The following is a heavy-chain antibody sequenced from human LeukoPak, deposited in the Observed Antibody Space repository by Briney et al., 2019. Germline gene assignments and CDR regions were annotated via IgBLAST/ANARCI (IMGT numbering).Heavy chain of an antibody. CDR3: ARTNILGEPAATTHSLYYFDY. CDR2: ISWTSGSI. D-gene: IGHD2-2*01. J-gene: IGHJ4*02. CDR1: GVTFDDYA. Sequence: PGGSLRLSCAASGVTFDDYAMHWVPQGPRKGLGWVSGISWTSGSIGYADSVKGRFTISRDNAKNSLYLQMNSLRAEDLALYCCARTNILGEPAATTHSLYYFDYWGQGTLVTVSS. V-gene: IGHV3-9*03.